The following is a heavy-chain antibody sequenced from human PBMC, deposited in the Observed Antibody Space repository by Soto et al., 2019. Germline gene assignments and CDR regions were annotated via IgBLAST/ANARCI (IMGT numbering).Heavy chain of an antibody. CDR3: ARGPYRNTYNWFDS. Sequence: SVKVSCKASGGTFSSYAISWVRQAPGQGLEWMGGIIPIFGTANYAQKFQGRVTITADESTSTAYMELSSLRSEDTAVYYCARGPYRNTYNWFDSWGQGTLVTVSS. V-gene: IGHV1-69*13. D-gene: IGHD5-12*01. J-gene: IGHJ5*02. CDR2: IIPIFGTA. CDR1: GGTFSSYA.